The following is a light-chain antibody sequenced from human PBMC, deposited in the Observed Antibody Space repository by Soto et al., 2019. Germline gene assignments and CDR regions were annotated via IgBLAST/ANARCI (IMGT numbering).Light chain of an antibody. Sequence: DIVMTQSPATLSVSPGEGATLSCRASQSVRNKVAWYQNKPGQTPRVIIYDTSTRAAGIPARFSGSGYGTYFTLTISSLQSEDFAVYYCQQYNIWRSITFGQGTRLEIK. CDR3: QQYNIWRSIT. J-gene: IGKJ5*01. CDR1: QSVRNK. V-gene: IGKV3-15*01. CDR2: DTS.